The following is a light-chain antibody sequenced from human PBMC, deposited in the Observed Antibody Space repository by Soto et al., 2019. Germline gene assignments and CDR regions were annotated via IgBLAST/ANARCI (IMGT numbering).Light chain of an antibody. CDR2: GAS. CDR1: QGISSD. Sequence: AIQLTQSSSSLSASVGDRVTITCRASQGISSDLVWYQRKPGKAPNLLIYGASNLQGGVPSRFSGSGSGTDFTLTISSLQPEDFATYYCQQFNSYPLTFGGGTKVEI. CDR3: QQFNSYPLT. J-gene: IGKJ4*01. V-gene: IGKV1-13*02.